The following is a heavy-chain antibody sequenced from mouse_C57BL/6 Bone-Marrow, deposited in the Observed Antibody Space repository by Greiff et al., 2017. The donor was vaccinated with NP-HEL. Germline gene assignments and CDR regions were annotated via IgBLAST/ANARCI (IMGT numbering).Heavy chain of an antibody. Sequence: EVQLQQSGAELVRPGASVKLSCTVSGFNIKDDYMHWVKQRPEQGLEWIGWLDPATGDTEYASKFQGKAPITADTSSNTAYLQLSSLTSEDTAVYYCTTGGSSPYAMDYWGQGTSVTVSS. CDR3: TTGGSSPYAMDY. J-gene: IGHJ4*01. D-gene: IGHD1-1*01. CDR1: GFNIKDDY. V-gene: IGHV14-4*01. CDR2: LDPATGDT.